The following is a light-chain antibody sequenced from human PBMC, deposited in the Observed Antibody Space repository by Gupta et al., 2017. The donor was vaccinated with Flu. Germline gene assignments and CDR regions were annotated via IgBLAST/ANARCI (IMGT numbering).Light chain of an antibody. CDR2: GTS. V-gene: IGKV1-39*01. Sequence: DIQMTQSPSSLSASVGDRVTITCRASQSITSNLNWYQQRPGKAPKLLIYGTSTLQSGVPSRFSGSGSGTDFTLTISSLQPEDFATYYCQQTYHTLFFTFGPGTKVDVK. J-gene: IGKJ3*01. CDR3: QQTYHTLFFT. CDR1: QSITSN.